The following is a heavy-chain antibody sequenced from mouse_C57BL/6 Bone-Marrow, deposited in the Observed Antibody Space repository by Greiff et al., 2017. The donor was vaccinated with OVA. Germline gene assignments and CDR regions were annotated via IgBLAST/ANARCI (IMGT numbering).Heavy chain of an antibody. J-gene: IGHJ2*01. CDR2: IHPHSGST. D-gene: IGHD1-1*01. CDR1: GYTFTSYW. CDR3: ARVTTVLGDY. V-gene: IGHV1-64*01. Sequence: QVQLQQSGAELVKPGASVKLSCKASGYTFTSYWMHWVKQRPGQGLEWIGMIHPHSGSTNYNEKFKSKATLTVDKSSSTAYMHLSSLTSEDAAVYYCARVTTVLGDYWGQGTTLTVSS.